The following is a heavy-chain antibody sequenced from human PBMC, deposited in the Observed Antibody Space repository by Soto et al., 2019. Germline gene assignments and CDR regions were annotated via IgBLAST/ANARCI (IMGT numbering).Heavy chain of an antibody. V-gene: IGHV3-21*01. J-gene: IGHJ4*02. CDR3: ARGNTAEGPLGY. D-gene: IGHD2-21*02. CDR2: ISSSSGYI. Sequence: GGSLRLSCAASGFIFSSYSMNWVRQAPGKGLEWVSSISSSSGYIYYADSVKGRFTISRDNAKNSLFLQMNSLRAEDTAVYYCARGNTAEGPLGYWGQGTLVTVCS. CDR1: GFIFSSYS.